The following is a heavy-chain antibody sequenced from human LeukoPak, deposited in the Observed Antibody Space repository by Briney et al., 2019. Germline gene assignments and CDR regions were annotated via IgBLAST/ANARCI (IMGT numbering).Heavy chain of an antibody. D-gene: IGHD4-17*01. Sequence: ASVKVSCKASGYTFTGNFIHWVRQAPGQGLEWMGWINPNSGGTNYAQKFQGRVTMTRDTTISTAHLELSRLRSDDTAVYYCARGGRDYGDYIWGIGIDYWGQGTLVTVSS. CDR1: GYTFTGNF. V-gene: IGHV1-2*02. J-gene: IGHJ4*02. CDR2: INPNSGGT. CDR3: ARGGRDYGDYIWGIGIDY.